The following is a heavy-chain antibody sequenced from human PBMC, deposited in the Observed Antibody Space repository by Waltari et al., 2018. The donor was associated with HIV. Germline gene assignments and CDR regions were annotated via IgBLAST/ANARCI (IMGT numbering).Heavy chain of an antibody. CDR3: ARPVDCTSTTCTGPFDY. CDR2: SINSGRT. CDR1: GDSFSPCY. V-gene: IGHV4-34*12. Sequence: QVQLHQWGAGLLKPSETLSLTCTVSGDSFSPCYCSWSRQPPGPGLGWHWTSINSGRTKINTSLKSRVTMTVDKSKTKLSLKLSPVTAADTAVYFCARPVDCTSTTCTGPFDYWGQGNLVTVST. D-gene: IGHD6-13*01. J-gene: IGHJ4*02.